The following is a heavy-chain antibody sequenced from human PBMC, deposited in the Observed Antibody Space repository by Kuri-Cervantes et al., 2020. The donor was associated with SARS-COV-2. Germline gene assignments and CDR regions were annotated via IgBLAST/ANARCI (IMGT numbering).Heavy chain of an antibody. J-gene: IGHJ4*02. CDR3: ARGMAEVSYYFDY. Sequence: SETLSLTCTVSGGSISTYYWTWIRQPPGKGLEWIGYVYYSGSTNYNPSLKSRVTISVDTSKNQLSLNVSSVTAADTAVYYCARGMAEVSYYFDYWGQGTLVTDSS. D-gene: IGHD5-24*01. CDR2: VYYSGST. CDR1: GGSISTYY. V-gene: IGHV4-59*12.